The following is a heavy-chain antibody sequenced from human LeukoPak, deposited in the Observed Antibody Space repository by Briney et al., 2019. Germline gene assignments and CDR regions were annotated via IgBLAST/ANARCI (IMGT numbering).Heavy chain of an antibody. CDR1: DSTFSSFS. CDR2: ISSRRDHI. J-gene: IGHJ6*02. V-gene: IGHV3-21*01. CDR3: ARDRSPSRYYHGMDV. D-gene: IGHD2-2*01. Sequence: GGSLRLSCAASDSTFSSFSMRWVRQAPGKGLSWVAAISSRRDHIYYADSMKGRFTISRDNAKKSLYLEMNNLRADDTAVYYCARDRSPSRYYHGMDVWGPGTTVIVSS.